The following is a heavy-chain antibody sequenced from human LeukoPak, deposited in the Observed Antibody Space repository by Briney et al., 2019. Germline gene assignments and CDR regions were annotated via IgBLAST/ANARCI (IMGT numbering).Heavy chain of an antibody. CDR3: TRASGSRSYYPFDF. CDR2: ISYDGSDK. J-gene: IGHJ4*02. CDR1: GFAFSSYA. Sequence: GGSLRLSCAASGFAFSSYAMHWVRQAPGKGLEWVAVISYDGSDKYYADSLKGRFTISRDNAENSLCLQMNSLGAEDTAVYYCTRASGSRSYYPFDFWGRGTLVTVSS. V-gene: IGHV3-30-3*01. D-gene: IGHD3-10*01.